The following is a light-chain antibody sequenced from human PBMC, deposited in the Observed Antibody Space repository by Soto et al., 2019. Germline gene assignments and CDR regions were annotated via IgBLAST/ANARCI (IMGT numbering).Light chain of an antibody. V-gene: IGKV1-5*01. CDR1: QSISSW. CDR2: DAS. CDR3: QQYNSYSGT. Sequence: DIQMTQSPSTLSASVGDRVTITCRASQSISSWLAWYQQKPGKAPKLLIYDASSLESGVPSRFSGSGSGTELTLTISSLQPDDFATYYCQQYNSYSGTFGQGTKVEIQ. J-gene: IGKJ1*01.